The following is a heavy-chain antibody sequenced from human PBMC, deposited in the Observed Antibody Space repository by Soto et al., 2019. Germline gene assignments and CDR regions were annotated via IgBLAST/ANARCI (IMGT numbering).Heavy chain of an antibody. J-gene: IGHJ5*02. CDR2: INHSGST. V-gene: IGHV4-34*01. Sequence: SETLSLTCAVYGGSFSGYYWSWIRQPPGKGLEWIGEINHSGSTNYNPSLKSRVTISVDTSKNQFSLKLSSVTAADTAVYYCARGSRGWFDPWGQGTLVTVSS. D-gene: IGHD3-10*01. CDR1: GGSFSGYY. CDR3: ARGSRGWFDP.